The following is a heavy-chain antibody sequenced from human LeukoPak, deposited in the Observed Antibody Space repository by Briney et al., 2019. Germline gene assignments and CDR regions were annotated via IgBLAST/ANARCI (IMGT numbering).Heavy chain of an antibody. J-gene: IGHJ5*02. CDR3: ARGRGDIVVVVAATASNWFDP. D-gene: IGHD2-15*01. Sequence: ASETLSLTCAVYDGSFSGYYWSWIRQPPGKGLEWIGEINHSGSTNYNPSLKSRVTISVDASKNQFSLKLSSVTAADTAVYYCARGRGDIVVVVAATASNWFDPWGQGTLVTVSS. V-gene: IGHV4-34*01. CDR2: INHSGST. CDR1: DGSFSGYY.